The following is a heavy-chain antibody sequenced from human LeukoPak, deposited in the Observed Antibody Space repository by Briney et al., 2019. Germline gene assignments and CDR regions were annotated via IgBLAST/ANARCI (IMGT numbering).Heavy chain of an antibody. V-gene: IGHV1-2*02. Sequence: ASVKVSCKASRYTFTGYYMQSVRQAPGQGLEWMGWIKPISGVTNYAQKCQGRVIMTRDTSISTAYMELSRLRSDDTAVYYCARERTTEYCSSTSCYTSWFDPWGQGTLVTVSS. CDR1: RYTFTGYY. J-gene: IGHJ5*02. CDR3: ARERTTEYCSSTSCYTSWFDP. CDR2: IKPISGVT. D-gene: IGHD2-2*02.